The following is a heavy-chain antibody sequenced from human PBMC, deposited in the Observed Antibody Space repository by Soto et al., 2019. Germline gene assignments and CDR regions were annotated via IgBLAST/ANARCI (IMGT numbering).Heavy chain of an antibody. CDR2: IYSGDST. CDR1: GFAVTSNY. V-gene: IGHV3-66*01. J-gene: IGHJ3*01. D-gene: IGHD3-3*01. CDR3: ARGLRFLEWFD. Sequence: HPGGSLRLSCAASGFAVTSNYMSWVRQAPGKGLEWASVIYSGDSTFYADSVKGRFSISRDNSKNTLYLQMTSLRAEDTAVYYCARGLRFLEWFDWGQGTMVTVSS.